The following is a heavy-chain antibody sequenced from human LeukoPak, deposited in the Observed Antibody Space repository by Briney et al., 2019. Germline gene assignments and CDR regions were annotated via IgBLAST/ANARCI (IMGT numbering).Heavy chain of an antibody. CDR3: ARAIPYYYFMDV. J-gene: IGHJ6*03. CDR1: GGSFSGYY. V-gene: IGHV4-34*01. CDR2: INHSGST. D-gene: IGHD2-21*01. Sequence: SETLSLTCAVYGGSFSGYYWSWIRQPPGKGLEWIGEINHSGSTNYNPYLKSRVTISVDTSKNQFSLKLSSVTAADTAVYYCARAIPYYYFMDVWGKRTKVTVSS.